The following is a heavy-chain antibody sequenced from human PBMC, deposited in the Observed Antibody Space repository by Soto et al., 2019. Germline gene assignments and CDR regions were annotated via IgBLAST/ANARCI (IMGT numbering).Heavy chain of an antibody. CDR1: NASISSSNW. Sequence: QVQLQESGPSLVKPSGTLSLTCVITNASISSSNWWSWVRQAPGRGLEWIGEIYHTGRTNYAPSLKSRVTMSQDKSNNRFSLSLTSLTAADTAVYYCVRDEAHYDILTGSSLGRAFDIWGQGTMVTVSS. D-gene: IGHD3-9*01. CDR3: VRDEAHYDILTGSSLGRAFDI. V-gene: IGHV4-4*02. CDR2: IYHTGRT. J-gene: IGHJ3*02.